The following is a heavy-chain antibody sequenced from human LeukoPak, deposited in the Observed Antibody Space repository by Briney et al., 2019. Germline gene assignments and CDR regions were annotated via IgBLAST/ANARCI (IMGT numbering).Heavy chain of an antibody. D-gene: IGHD6-19*01. CDR3: ARDRGYSSGWYEFDY. J-gene: IGHJ4*02. V-gene: IGHV1-69*13. CDR2: IIPIFGTT. CDR1: GGTFSSYA. Sequence: SVKVSCKASGGTFSSYAISWVRQAPGQGLEWMGGIIPIFGTTNYAQKFQGRVTITADESTSTAYMELSSLRSEDTAVYYCARDRGYSSGWYEFDYWGQGTLVTVSS.